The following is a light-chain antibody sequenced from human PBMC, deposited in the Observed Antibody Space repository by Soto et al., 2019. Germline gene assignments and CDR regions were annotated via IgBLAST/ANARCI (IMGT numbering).Light chain of an antibody. CDR1: QSVSSSY. CDR2: GAS. J-gene: IGKJ1*01. CDR3: QQYGSSPPRT. Sequence: EIVLTQSPGTLSLSPGERATLSCRASQSVSSSYLAWYQHKPGQAPRLLIYGASSRATGIPDRFSGSGSGTDFTLTISRLEPEDFAVYYCQQYGSSPPRTFGQGTKVDIK. V-gene: IGKV3-20*01.